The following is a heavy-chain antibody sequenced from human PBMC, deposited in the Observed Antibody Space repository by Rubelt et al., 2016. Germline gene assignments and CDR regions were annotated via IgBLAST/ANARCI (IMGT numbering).Heavy chain of an antibody. CDR2: IDWDDDK. V-gene: IGHV2-70*15. J-gene: IGHJ6*02. D-gene: IGHD3-22*01. CDR1: GFSLSTSGMC. Sequence: QVTLRESGPALVKPTQTLTLTCTFSGFSLSTSGMCVSWIRQPPGKALEWLARIDWDDDKYYSTSLKTRLNISKDTSKNQGVLTMTNMDPVDTATYYCARILLPDYYDSSGGMDVWGQGTTVTVSS. CDR3: ARILLPDYYDSSGGMDV.